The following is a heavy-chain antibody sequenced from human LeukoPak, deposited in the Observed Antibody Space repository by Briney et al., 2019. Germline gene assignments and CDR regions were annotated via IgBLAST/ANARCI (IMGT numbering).Heavy chain of an antibody. Sequence: GGSLRLSCAASGFTFSSYWMHWVRQAPGKGLVWVSRINSDGSSTSYADSVKGRFTISRDNAKNTLYLQMNSLRAEDTAVYYSARDEAMVRGPYWEYYYYGMDVWGKGTTVTVSS. CDR3: ARDEAMVRGPYWEYYYYGMDV. V-gene: IGHV3-74*01. D-gene: IGHD3-10*01. CDR2: INSDGSST. CDR1: GFTFSSYW. J-gene: IGHJ6*04.